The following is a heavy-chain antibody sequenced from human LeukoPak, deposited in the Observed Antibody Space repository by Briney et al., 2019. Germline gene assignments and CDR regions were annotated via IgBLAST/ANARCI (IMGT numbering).Heavy chain of an antibody. J-gene: IGHJ3*02. CDR3: ARAPRPWGGGAFDI. D-gene: IGHD3-16*01. CDR1: GDSVSSNSAA. CDR2: TYYRSKWYN. V-gene: IGHV6-1*01. Sequence: SQTLSLTCAISGDSVSSNSAAWNWIRQSPSRGLEWLGRTYYRSKWYNDYAVSVKSRITINPDASKNQFSLQLNSVTPEDTAVYYCARAPRPWGGGAFDIWGQGTMVTVSS.